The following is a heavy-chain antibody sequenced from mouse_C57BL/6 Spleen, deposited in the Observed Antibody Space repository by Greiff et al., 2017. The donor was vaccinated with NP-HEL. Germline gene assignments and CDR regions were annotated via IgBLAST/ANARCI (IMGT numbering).Heavy chain of an antibody. Sequence: EVMLVESGGDLVKPGGSLKLSCAASGFTFSSYGMSWVRQTPDKRLEWVATISSGGSYTYYPDSVKGRFTISRDNAKNTLYLQLSSLKSEDTAMYYCATASTVKVYFDYWGQGTTLTVSS. CDR3: ATASTVKVYFDY. V-gene: IGHV5-6*02. D-gene: IGHD1-1*01. J-gene: IGHJ2*01. CDR2: ISSGGSYT. CDR1: GFTFSSYG.